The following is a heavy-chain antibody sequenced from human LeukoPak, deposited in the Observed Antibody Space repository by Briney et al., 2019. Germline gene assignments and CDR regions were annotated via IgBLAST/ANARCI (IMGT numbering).Heavy chain of an antibody. CDR1: GGSISSYY. J-gene: IGHJ4*02. Sequence: SETLSLTCTVSGGSISSYYWSWIRQPPGKGLEWIGYIYYSGSTNYNPSLKSRVTISVGTSKNQFSLKLSSVTAADTAVYYCARVDAGDYFDYWGQGTLVTVSS. CDR2: IYYSGST. D-gene: IGHD7-27*01. CDR3: ARVDAGDYFDY. V-gene: IGHV4-59*01.